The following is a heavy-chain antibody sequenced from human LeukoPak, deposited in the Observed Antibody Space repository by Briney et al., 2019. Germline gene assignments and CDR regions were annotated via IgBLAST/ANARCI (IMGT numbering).Heavy chain of an antibody. CDR2: INPSGGST. V-gene: IGHV1-46*01. CDR1: GYTFTSYY. CDR3: ARGMSPIAAAGTEPTRDY. D-gene: IGHD6-13*01. Sequence: ASVKVSCKASGYTFTSYYMHWVRQAPGQGLEWMGIINPSGGSTSYAQKFQGRVTMTRDTSTSTAYMELSSLRSEDTAVYYCARGMSPIAAAGTEPTRDYWGQGTLVTVSS. J-gene: IGHJ4*02.